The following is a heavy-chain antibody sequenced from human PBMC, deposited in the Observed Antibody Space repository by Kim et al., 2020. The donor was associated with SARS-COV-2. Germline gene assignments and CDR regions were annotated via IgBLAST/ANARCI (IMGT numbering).Heavy chain of an antibody. Sequence: GGSLRLSCAASTLAFNNAWMSWVRQAPGKGLEWVGRIKSKTDGGTTDYAAPVKGRFAISRDDSKDTVYLQMNSLKTEDTAVYYCTTAVPNRNGWYYYFDYWGQGTLVTVSS. CDR1: TLAFNNAW. V-gene: IGHV3-15*01. D-gene: IGHD6-19*01. CDR3: TTAVPNRNGWYYYFDY. CDR2: IKSKTDGGTT. J-gene: IGHJ4*02.